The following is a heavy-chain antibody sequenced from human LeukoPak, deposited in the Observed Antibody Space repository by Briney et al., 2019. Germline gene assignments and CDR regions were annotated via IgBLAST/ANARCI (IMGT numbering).Heavy chain of an antibody. J-gene: IGHJ6*02. D-gene: IGHD6-13*01. CDR2: IYYSGST. CDR3: ARDQGSSSSWGYYYYYGMDV. V-gene: IGHV4-59*01. CDR1: GGSISRYY. Sequence: SETLSLTCTVSGGSISRYYWSWIRQPPGKGLEWIGYIYYSGSTNYNPSLKSRVTISVDTSKNQFSLKLSSVTAADTAMYYCARDQGSSSSWGYYYYYGMDVWGQGTTVTVSS.